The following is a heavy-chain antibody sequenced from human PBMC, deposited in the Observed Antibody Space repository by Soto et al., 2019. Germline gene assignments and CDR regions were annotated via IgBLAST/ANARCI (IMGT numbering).Heavy chain of an antibody. CDR1: GGTFSSYA. Sequence: SVKVSFKASGGTFSSYAISWVRQAPGQGLEWMGGIIPIFGTANYAQKFQGRVTITADESTSTAYMELSSLRSEDTAVYYCARDRRDGYNLNAFDIWGQGTMVTVSS. CDR2: IIPIFGTA. D-gene: IGHD5-12*01. CDR3: ARDRRDGYNLNAFDI. J-gene: IGHJ3*02. V-gene: IGHV1-69*13.